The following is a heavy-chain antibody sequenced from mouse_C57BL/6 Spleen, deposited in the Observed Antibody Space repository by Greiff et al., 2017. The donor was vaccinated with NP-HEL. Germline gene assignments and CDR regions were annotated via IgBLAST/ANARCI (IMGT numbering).Heavy chain of an antibody. D-gene: IGHD2-3*01. J-gene: IGHJ4*01. CDR3: ARGGWLYYYAMDY. CDR2: ISYDGSN. Sequence: EVQLVESGPGLVKPSQSLSLTCSVTGYSITSGYYWNWIRQFPGNKLEWMGYISYDGSNNYNPSLKNRISITRDTSKNQFFLKLNSVTTEDTATYYCARGGWLYYYAMDYWGQGTSVTVSS. CDR1: GYSITSGYY. V-gene: IGHV3-6*01.